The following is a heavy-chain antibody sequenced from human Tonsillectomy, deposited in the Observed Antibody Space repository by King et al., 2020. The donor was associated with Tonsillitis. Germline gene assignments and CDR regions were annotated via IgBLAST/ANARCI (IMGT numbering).Heavy chain of an antibody. J-gene: IGHJ4*02. D-gene: IGHD1-26*01. Sequence: VQLVESGGGVVQPGGSLRLSCAASGFTFSSYGMHWVRQAPGKGLEWVTFIRYDGSQKYYADSVKGRFTISRDNSKNTVYLQMHSLRAEDTAVYYCAKDPTGGRFEAELNYFDYWGQGTLVTVSS. CDR1: GFTFSSYG. CDR3: AKDPTGGRFEAELNYFDY. CDR2: IRYDGSQK. V-gene: IGHV3-30*02.